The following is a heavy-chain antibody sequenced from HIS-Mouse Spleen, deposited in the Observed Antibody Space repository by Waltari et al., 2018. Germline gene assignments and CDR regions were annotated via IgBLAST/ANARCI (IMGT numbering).Heavy chain of an antibody. J-gene: IGHJ4*02. CDR1: GFTFSSYA. V-gene: IGHV3-23*01. CDR2: ISGSGGST. D-gene: IGHD3-22*01. CDR3: AKARYYDSSGYYDPSI. Sequence: EVQLLESGGGLVQPGGSLRLSCAASGFTFSSYAMSWVRQAPGKGLEWVSAISGSGGSTYYADSGKGRFTISRDNSKNTLYLQMNSLRAEDTAVYYCAKARYYDSSGYYDPSIWGQGTLVTVSS.